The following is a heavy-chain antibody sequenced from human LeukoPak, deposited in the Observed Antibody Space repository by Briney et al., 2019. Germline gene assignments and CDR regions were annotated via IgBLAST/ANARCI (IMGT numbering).Heavy chain of an antibody. CDR3: AKVAGSRPYYYYYYMDV. Sequence: PGGSLRLSCAASGFTFSSYGMHWVRQAPGKGLEWVAFIRYDGSNKYYADSVKGRFTISRDNSKNTLYLQMNSLRAEDTAVYYCAKVAGSRPYYYYYYMDVWGKGTTVTVSS. V-gene: IGHV3-30*02. J-gene: IGHJ6*03. CDR2: IRYDGSNK. CDR1: GFTFSSYG.